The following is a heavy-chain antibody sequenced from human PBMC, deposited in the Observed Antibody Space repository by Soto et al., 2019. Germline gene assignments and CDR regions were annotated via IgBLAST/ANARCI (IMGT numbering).Heavy chain of an antibody. CDR1: GDSVTSHY. Sequence: SETLSLTCSFSGDSVTSHYLTWIRQSPEKGLEWIGYIYDSGSTYYNPSLKSRVTISVDTSKNQFSLRLSSVSAADTAVYYCAREVIPLTTDWYFDLWGRGTLVTVSS. CDR3: AREVIPLTTDWYFDL. V-gene: IGHV4-59*02. D-gene: IGHD4-17*01. CDR2: IYDSGST. J-gene: IGHJ2*01.